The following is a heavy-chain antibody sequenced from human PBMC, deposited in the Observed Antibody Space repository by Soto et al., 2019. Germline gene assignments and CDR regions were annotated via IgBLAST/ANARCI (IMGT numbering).Heavy chain of an antibody. CDR1: GFTFSSYA. V-gene: IGHV3-30-3*01. D-gene: IGHD6-13*01. CDR2: ISYDGSNK. CDR3: ANIAAAGIIGRDY. Sequence: QVQLVESGGGVVQPGRSLRLSCAASGFTFSSYAMHWVRQAPGKGLEWVAVISYDGSNKYYADSVKGRFTISRDNSKNTLYLQMNSLRAEDTAVYYCANIAAAGIIGRDYCGQGTLVTVSS. J-gene: IGHJ4*02.